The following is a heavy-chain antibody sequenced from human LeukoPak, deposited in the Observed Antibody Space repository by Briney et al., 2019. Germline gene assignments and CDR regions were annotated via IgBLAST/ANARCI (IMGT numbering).Heavy chain of an antibody. D-gene: IGHD2-21*02. CDR2: TRGSGNNA. CDR1: GFTFSSYD. Sequence: QPGGSLRVSCVASGFTFSSYDMSWVRQAPGKRLEWLSVTRGSGNNAYYADSVKGRFTVSRDNAKNTLYLQMNSLRAEDTALYYCAKPVLTAINFFDCWGQGALVTVSS. V-gene: IGHV3-23*01. CDR3: AKPVLTAINFFDC. J-gene: IGHJ4*02.